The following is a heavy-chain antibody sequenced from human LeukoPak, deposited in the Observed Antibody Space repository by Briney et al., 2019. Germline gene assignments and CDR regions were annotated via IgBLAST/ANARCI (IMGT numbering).Heavy chain of an antibody. Sequence: ASVKVSCKASGYTFTSYGISWVRQAPGQGLEWMGWISAYNGNTNYAQKLQGRVTMTTDTSTSTAYMELRSLRSDDTAVYYCARNDPRSSSWYWYSYYGMDVWRQGTTVTVSS. D-gene: IGHD6-13*01. J-gene: IGHJ6*02. V-gene: IGHV1-18*01. CDR1: GYTFTSYG. CDR2: ISAYNGNT. CDR3: ARNDPRSSSWYWYSYYGMDV.